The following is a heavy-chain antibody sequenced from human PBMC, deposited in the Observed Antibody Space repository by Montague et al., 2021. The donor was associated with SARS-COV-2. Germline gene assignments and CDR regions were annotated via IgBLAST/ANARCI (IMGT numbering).Heavy chain of an antibody. CDR1: GFSLSTSGMC. V-gene: IGHV2-70*01. CDR2: IDWDDDK. CDR3: ARWTGDSSSYYDSVFDF. Sequence: PALVKPTQTLTLTCTFSGFSLSTSGMCVSWIRQPPGKALEWLALIDWDDDKYYSTSLKTRLTISKDTSKNQVVLTMTNMDPVDTATYYCARWTGDSSSYYDSVFDFWGQGTMVTVSS. J-gene: IGHJ4*02. D-gene: IGHD3-22*01.